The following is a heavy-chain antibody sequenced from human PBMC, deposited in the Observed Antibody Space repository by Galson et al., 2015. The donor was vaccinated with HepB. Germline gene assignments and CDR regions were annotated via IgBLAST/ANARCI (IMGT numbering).Heavy chain of an antibody. J-gene: IGHJ3*02. CDR1: GYSFTSYW. D-gene: IGHD4-17*01. CDR3: ARPYFLQMGYGDYEEGAFDI. CDR2: IYPGDSDT. Sequence: QSGAEVKKPGESLKISCKGSGYSFTSYWIGWVRQMPGKGLEWMGIIYPGDSDTRYSPSFQGQVTISADKSISTAYLQWSSLKASDTAMYYCARPYFLQMGYGDYEEGAFDIWGQGTMVTVSS. V-gene: IGHV5-51*01.